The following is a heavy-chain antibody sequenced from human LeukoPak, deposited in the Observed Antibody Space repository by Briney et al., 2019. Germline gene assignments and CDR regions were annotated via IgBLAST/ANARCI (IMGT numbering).Heavy chain of an antibody. CDR1: GGSISSYY. CDR2: IYYSGST. J-gene: IGHJ3*02. V-gene: IGHV4-59*01. Sequence: PSETLSLTCTVSGGSISSYYWSWIRQPPGKGLEWIGYIYYSGSTNYNPSLKSRVTISVDTSKNQFSLKLSSVTAADTAVYYCARVRIAAAGIYAFDIWGQGTMVTVSS. D-gene: IGHD6-13*01. CDR3: ARVRIAAAGIYAFDI.